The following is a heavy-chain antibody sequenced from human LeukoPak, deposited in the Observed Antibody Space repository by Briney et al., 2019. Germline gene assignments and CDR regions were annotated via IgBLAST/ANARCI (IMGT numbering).Heavy chain of an antibody. CDR1: GFTFSSYA. CDR3: ARDLKFVHCSSTSCLELYYYYGMDV. CDR2: ISYDGSNK. D-gene: IGHD2-2*01. J-gene: IGHJ6*02. Sequence: GRSLSLSCAASGFTFSSYAMHWVRQAPGKGLEWVAVISYDGSNKYYADSVKGRFTISRDNSKNTLYLQMNSLRAEDTAVYYCARDLKFVHCSSTSCLELYYYYGMDVWGQGTTVTVSS. V-gene: IGHV3-30*04.